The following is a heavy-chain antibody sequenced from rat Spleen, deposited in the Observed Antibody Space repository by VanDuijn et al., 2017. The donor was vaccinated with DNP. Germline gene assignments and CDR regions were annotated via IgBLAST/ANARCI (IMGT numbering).Heavy chain of an antibody. CDR2: ISPSGSRT. CDR1: GFTFSDYY. V-gene: IGHV5-22*01. J-gene: IGHJ2*01. CDR3: VRWNSGHFDY. D-gene: IGHD4-3*01. Sequence: EVQLVESGGGLVQPGRSLKLSCAASGFTFSDYYMAWVRQAPKKGLEWVTAISPSGSRTHYPDSVKGRFTVSRDNAKNSLYLQMNSLRSEDMATYYCVRWNSGHFDYWGQGVMVTVSS.